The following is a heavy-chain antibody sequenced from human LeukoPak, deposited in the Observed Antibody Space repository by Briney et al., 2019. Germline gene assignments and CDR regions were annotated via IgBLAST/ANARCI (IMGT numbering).Heavy chain of an antibody. CDR2: ISYDGSNK. V-gene: IGHV3-30*18. J-gene: IGHJ4*02. CDR3: AKIRMAGIQLYEYFDY. D-gene: IGHD5-18*01. Sequence: GGSLRLSCAASGFTFSSYGMHWVRQAPGKGLEWVAVISYDGSNKYYADSVKGRFTISRDNSKNTLYLQMNSLRAEDTAVYCCAKIRMAGIQLYEYFDYWGQGTLVTVSS. CDR1: GFTFSSYG.